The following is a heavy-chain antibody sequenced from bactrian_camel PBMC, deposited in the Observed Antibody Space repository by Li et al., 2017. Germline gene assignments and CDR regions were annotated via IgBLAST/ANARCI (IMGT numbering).Heavy chain of an antibody. V-gene: IGHV3S40*01. CDR2: IYPGGGAT. D-gene: IGHD2*01. J-gene: IGHJ6*01. CDR3: AADRGVGYCQYPRADGFSY. CDR1: GFTDTGNY. Sequence: VQLVESGGGSVQAGGSLRLSCKGSGFTDTGNYMAWSRGPGNERANSREGVAAIYPGGGATLYADSVKGRFTISQDKSKSMVYLQMNSLKPEDTGKYYCAADRGVGYCQYPRADGFSYWGQGTQVTVS.